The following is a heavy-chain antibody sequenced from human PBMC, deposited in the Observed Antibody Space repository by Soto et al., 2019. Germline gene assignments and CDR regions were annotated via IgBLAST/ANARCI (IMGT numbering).Heavy chain of an antibody. CDR3: ARDVPSYYYGSGSYSSGMDV. CDR2: ISAYNGDT. Sequence: ASVKVSCKASGYTFSNYGISWVRQAPGQGLERMGWISAYNGDTNYAQNLQGRVTMTTDTSTSTAYMELRSLRSDDTAVYYCARDVPSYYYGSGSYSSGMDVWGQGTTVTVSS. V-gene: IGHV1-18*01. J-gene: IGHJ6*02. D-gene: IGHD3-10*01. CDR1: GYTFSNYG.